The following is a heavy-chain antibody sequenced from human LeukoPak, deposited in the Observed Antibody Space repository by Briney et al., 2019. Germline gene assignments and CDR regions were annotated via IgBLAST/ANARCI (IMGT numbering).Heavy chain of an antibody. D-gene: IGHD1-14*01. V-gene: IGHV3-23*01. CDR2: VSGSTGNT. CDR1: GFTFNTYT. Sequence: PGGSLRLSCAASGFTFNTYTMRWVRQAPGKGLEWVSSVSGSTGNTYYADSVKGRFTISRDTSRNILYLQMNSLRAEDTAVYYCAKGQGNRESCYFDSWGQGTLVTVSS. CDR3: AKGQGNRESCYFDS. J-gene: IGHJ4*02.